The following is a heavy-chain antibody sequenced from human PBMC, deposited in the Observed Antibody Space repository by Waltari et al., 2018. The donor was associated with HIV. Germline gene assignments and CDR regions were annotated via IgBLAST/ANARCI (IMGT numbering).Heavy chain of an antibody. Sequence: QVQLVESGGDVVQPGGSLRLSCAVSGLTFSSYGMHWVRQAPGKGLELMSFITYDGSNKYYADSVKGRFTISRDSSKNTLYLQMNGLRSEDTAVYYCAKDGYTPTYFDYWGQGTLVTVSS. CDR3: AKDGYTPTYFDY. CDR2: ITYDGSNK. D-gene: IGHD1-1*01. V-gene: IGHV3-30*02. J-gene: IGHJ4*02. CDR1: GLTFSSYG.